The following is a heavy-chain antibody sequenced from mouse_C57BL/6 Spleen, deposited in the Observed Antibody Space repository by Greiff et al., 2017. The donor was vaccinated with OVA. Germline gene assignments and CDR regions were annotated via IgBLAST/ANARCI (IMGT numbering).Heavy chain of an antibody. D-gene: IGHD1-1*01. CDR3: VRGGFYYGSSYYAMDY. CDR1: GFTFNTYA. J-gene: IGHJ4*01. Sequence: EVKVEESGGGLVQPKGSLKLSCAASGFTFNTYAMHWVRQAPGKGLEWVARIRSKSSNYATYYADSVKDRFTISRDDSQSMLYLQMNNLKTEDTAMYYCVRGGFYYGSSYYAMDYWGQGTSVTVSS. V-gene: IGHV10-3*01. CDR2: IRSKSSNYAT.